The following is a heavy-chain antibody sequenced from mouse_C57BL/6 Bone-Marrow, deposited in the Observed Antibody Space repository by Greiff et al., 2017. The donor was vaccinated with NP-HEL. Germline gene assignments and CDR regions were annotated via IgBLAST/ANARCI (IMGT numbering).Heavy chain of an antibody. J-gene: IGHJ2*01. V-gene: IGHV1-80*01. Sequence: VKLMESGAELVKPGASVKISCKASGYAFSSYWMNWVKQRPGKGLEWIGQIYPGDGDTNYNGKFKGKATLTADKSSSTAYMQLSSLTSEDSAVYFCARSGGGLRLFIDYWGQGTTLTVSS. CDR2: IYPGDGDT. CDR3: ARSGGGLRLFIDY. CDR1: GYAFSSYW. D-gene: IGHD2-4*01.